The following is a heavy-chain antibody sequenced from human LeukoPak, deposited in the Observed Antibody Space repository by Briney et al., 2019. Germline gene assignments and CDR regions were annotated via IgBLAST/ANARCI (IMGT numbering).Heavy chain of an antibody. CDR3: ANLNGHDAFDI. CDR2: IRYDASNK. D-gene: IGHD2-8*01. Sequence: GGSLRLSCVASGFTLSSYGMHWVRQAPGNGLAWVAFIRYDASNKYYADSVKGRFTISRDNSKNTMYLQMNSLRAEDTAVYYCANLNGHDAFDIWGQGTMVTVSS. V-gene: IGHV3-30*02. J-gene: IGHJ3*02. CDR1: GFTLSSYG.